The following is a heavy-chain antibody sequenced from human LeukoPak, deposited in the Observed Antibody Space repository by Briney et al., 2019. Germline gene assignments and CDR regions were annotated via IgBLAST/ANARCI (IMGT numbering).Heavy chain of an antibody. Sequence: TGGSLRLSCAASGFTFSSYWMHWVRQTPGKGPVWVSRIKSDGTYTTYADSVKGRFTISGDNAKNTLYLQMNSLRAEDTAVYYCARDGMGGIKAFDIWGQGTMVTVSS. J-gene: IGHJ3*02. V-gene: IGHV3-74*01. CDR1: GFTFSSYW. D-gene: IGHD3-10*01. CDR2: IKSDGTYT. CDR3: ARDGMGGIKAFDI.